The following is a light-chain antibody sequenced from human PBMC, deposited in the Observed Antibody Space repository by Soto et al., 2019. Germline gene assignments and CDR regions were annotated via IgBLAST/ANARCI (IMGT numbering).Light chain of an antibody. CDR3: QQYYTSPRT. CDR1: QTVLYSSNNKHY. J-gene: IGKJ1*01. CDR2: WAS. Sequence: DIVLTQSPDSLAVSLGERATIHCKSTQTVLYSSNNKHYLAWYQQKPGQPPKLLIYWASTRESGVPDRFSGSGSKTDFTLTINGLRAEDVAVYYCQQYYTSPRTFGQGTKVEI. V-gene: IGKV4-1*01.